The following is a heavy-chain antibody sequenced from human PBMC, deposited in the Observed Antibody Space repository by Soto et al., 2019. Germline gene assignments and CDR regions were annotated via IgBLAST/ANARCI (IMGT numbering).Heavy chain of an antibody. Sequence: QVQLLESGGGVVQPGRSLRLSCTVSTFSFSTYGMHWVRQAPGKGLEWVAIVWADRATKYYADSVRGPCTISRDNSENTLYLQQNTLRAEETAMYYCATGLPGPVSTFPRFEYWAQGTLVTVAS. CDR1: TFSFSTYG. D-gene: IGHD3-3*02. CDR3: ATGLPGPVSTFPRFEY. CDR2: VWADRATK. J-gene: IGHJ4*02. V-gene: IGHV3-33*01.